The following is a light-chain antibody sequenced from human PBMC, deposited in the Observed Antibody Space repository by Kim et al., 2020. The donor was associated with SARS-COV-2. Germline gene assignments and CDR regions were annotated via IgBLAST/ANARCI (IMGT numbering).Light chain of an antibody. CDR1: QSVASNH. Sequence: EIVLTQSPGTLSLSPGERATLSCRASQSVASNHLAWFQQKPGQSPRLLIYGTSSRATGIPDRFSASESGTDFTLTISRLEPEDFAVYYCQQYDMSPYTFGQVTKLDI. J-gene: IGKJ2*01. V-gene: IGKV3-20*01. CDR3: QQYDMSPYT. CDR2: GTS.